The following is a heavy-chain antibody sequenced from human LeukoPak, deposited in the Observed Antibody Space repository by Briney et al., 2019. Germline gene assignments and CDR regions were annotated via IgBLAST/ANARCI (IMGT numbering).Heavy chain of an antibody. J-gene: IGHJ3*02. CDR3: ASRDVWGSYPSRIAFDI. Sequence: PGGSLRLSCAASGFTFSSYAMHWVRQAPGKGLEWVAFIRYDGSNKYYADSVKGRFTISRDNSKNTLYLQMNSLRAEDTAVYYCASRDVWGSYPSRIAFDIWGQGTMVTVSS. V-gene: IGHV3-30*02. CDR2: IRYDGSNK. CDR1: GFTFSSYA. D-gene: IGHD3-16*02.